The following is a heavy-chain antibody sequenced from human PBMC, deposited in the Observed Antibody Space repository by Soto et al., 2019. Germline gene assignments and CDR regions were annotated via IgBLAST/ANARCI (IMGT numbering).Heavy chain of an antibody. CDR3: AKEICSSTSCYDYFDD. CDR1: GFTFSSYG. J-gene: IGHJ4*02. CDR2: ISYDGSNK. D-gene: IGHD2-2*01. Sequence: GGSLRLSCAASGFTFSSYGMHWVRQAPGKGLEWVAVISYDGSNKYYADSVKGRFTISRDNSKNTLYLQMNSLRAEDTAVYYCAKEICSSTSCYDYFDDWGQGTLVTVSS. V-gene: IGHV3-30*18.